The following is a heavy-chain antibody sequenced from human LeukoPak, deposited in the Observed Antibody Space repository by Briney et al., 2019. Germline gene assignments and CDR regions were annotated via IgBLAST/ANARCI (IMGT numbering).Heavy chain of an antibody. CDR2: ISSSSSYI. Sequence: GGSVRLSCAASGFTFSSYTMNWVRQAPGKGLEWVSSISSSSSYIYYADSVKGRFTISRGNAKNSLYLQMNSLRAEDTAVYYCAREWFLGALDIWGQGTMVTVSS. CDR3: AREWFLGALDI. CDR1: GFTFSSYT. D-gene: IGHD3-10*01. J-gene: IGHJ3*02. V-gene: IGHV3-21*01.